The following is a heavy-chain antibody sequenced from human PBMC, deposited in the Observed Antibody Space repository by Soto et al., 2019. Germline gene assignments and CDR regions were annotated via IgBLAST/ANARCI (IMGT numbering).Heavy chain of an antibody. D-gene: IGHD3-3*02. V-gene: IGHV1-8*01. CDR2: MNPNSGNK. CDR3: GRGISWFDP. Sequence: QVQLVQSGAEVKKPGASVKVSCKASGYTFTSYDINWVRQATGQGLEWMGWMNPNSGNKGYAQKLQGRVTMTRNTAMRTAYMELSSLRSEDAAVYYCGRGISWFDPWGQGTLVTVSS. CDR1: GYTFTSYD. J-gene: IGHJ5*02.